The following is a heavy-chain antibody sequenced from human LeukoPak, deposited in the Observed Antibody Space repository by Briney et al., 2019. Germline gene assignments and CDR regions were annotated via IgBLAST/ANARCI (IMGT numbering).Heavy chain of an antibody. Sequence: ASVKVSCKASGYTFTSYGITWVRQAPGQGLEWMGWISAYNGNTNYAQKLQGRVTMTTDTSTSTAYMELRSLRSDDTAVYYCTRESSGWPPYYWGQGTLVTVSS. CDR3: TRESSGWPPYY. V-gene: IGHV1-18*01. CDR1: GYTFTSYG. D-gene: IGHD6-19*01. CDR2: ISAYNGNT. J-gene: IGHJ4*02.